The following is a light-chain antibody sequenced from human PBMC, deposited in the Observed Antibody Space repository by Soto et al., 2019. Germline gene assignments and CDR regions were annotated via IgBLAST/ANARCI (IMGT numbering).Light chain of an antibody. CDR3: QQYGSSSWT. Sequence: EIVLTQSPGTLSLSPGERATLSCRASQSVSSSYLAWYQQKPGQPPRLVMYATSSGATGIPARFSGSGSGTDFTLTIGRLEPEDFAVYYCQQYGSSSWTFGQGTKVDIK. CDR2: ATS. J-gene: IGKJ1*01. CDR1: QSVSSSY. V-gene: IGKV3-20*01.